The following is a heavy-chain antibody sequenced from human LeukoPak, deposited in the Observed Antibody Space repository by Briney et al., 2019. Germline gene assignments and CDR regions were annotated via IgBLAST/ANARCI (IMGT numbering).Heavy chain of an antibody. V-gene: IGHV3-30*02. CDR3: AKDYAARDPDYFDY. D-gene: IGHD3-16*01. CDR1: GFTFSSYG. Sequence: GGSLRLSCAASGFTFSSYGMHWVRQAPGEGLEWVAFIRYDGSNKYYADSVKGRFTISRDNSKNTLYLQMNSLRAEDTAVYYCAKDYAARDPDYFDYWGQGTLVTVSS. CDR2: IRYDGSNK. J-gene: IGHJ4*02.